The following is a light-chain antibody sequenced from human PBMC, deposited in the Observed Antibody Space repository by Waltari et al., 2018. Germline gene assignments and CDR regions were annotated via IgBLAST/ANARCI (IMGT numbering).Light chain of an antibody. CDR2: KAS. J-gene: IGKJ1*01. Sequence: DIQMTQSPSTLSASVGDRVTITCRASQRISTWLAWYPQKPGKAPKLLIYKASDLESVVPSRFGGSGSGTEFTLTISSLQPDDFATYHCQQYYSSPWTFGRGTKVEI. V-gene: IGKV1-5*03. CDR1: QRISTW. CDR3: QQYYSSPWT.